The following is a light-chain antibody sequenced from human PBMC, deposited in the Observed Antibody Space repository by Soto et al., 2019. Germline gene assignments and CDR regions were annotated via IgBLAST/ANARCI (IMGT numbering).Light chain of an antibody. CDR3: QQYGGSPRT. CDR2: GAS. V-gene: IGKV3-20*01. J-gene: IGKJ1*01. Sequence: ASQSVDINLAWYQQRAGQVTRLLVYGASSRDTGIPDRVRGSGSGTDVTLTISRLEPEDFAVYYCQQYGGSPRTFGQGTKVDIK. CDR1: QSVDIN.